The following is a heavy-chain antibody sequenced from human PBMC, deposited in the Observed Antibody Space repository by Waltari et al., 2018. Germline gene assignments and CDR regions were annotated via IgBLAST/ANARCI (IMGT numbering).Heavy chain of an antibody. V-gene: IGHV1-8*01. J-gene: IGHJ3*02. D-gene: IGHD3-22*01. CDR3: ARAKYEYYYDSSGYHDAFDI. Sequence: QVQLVQSGAEVKKPGASVKVSCKASGYTFTSYDINWVRQATGQGLEWMGWMNPNSGNTGYAQKFQGRVTMTRNTSISTAYMELSSLRSEDTAVYYCARAKYEYYYDSSGYHDAFDIWGQGTMVTVSS. CDR2: MNPNSGNT. CDR1: GYTFTSYD.